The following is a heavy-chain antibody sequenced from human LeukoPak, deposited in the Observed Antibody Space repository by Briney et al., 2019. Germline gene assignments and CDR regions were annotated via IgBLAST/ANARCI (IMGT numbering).Heavy chain of an antibody. CDR3: ARSPRRTRLAPIGFDY. D-gene: IGHD1-14*01. CDR1: GFTVSSNY. Sequence: GGSLRLSCAASGFTVSSNYMSWVRQAPGKGLEWVSVIYSGGSTYYADSVKGRFTISRDNSKNTLYLQMNSLRAEDTAVYYCARSPRRTRLAPIGFDYWGQGTLVTVSS. J-gene: IGHJ4*02. CDR2: IYSGGST. V-gene: IGHV3-53*01.